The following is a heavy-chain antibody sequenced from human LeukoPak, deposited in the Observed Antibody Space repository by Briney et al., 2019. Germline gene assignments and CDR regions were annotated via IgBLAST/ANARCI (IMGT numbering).Heavy chain of an antibody. J-gene: IGHJ4*02. CDR1: RFTFDDYA. CDR2: ISWNSGSI. CDR3: AKDINSGMVAAAFDY. D-gene: IGHD6-13*01. V-gene: IGHV3-9*01. Sequence: GGSLRLSCAASRFTFDDYAMHWVRQAPGKGLEWVSGISWNSGSIGYADSVKGRFTISRDNAKNSLYLQMNSLRAEDTALYYCAKDINSGMVAAAFDYWGQGTLVTVSS.